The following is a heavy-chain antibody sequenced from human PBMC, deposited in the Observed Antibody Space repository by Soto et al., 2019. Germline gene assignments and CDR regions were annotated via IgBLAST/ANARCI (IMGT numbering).Heavy chain of an antibody. J-gene: IGHJ4*02. CDR1: GGSITSTSYY. Sequence: SETLSLTCTVSGGSITSTSYYWGWIRQPPGKGLEWIGSMYYSGSTYYNPSLKSRVTISVDTSKNQFSLKLSSVTAADAAVYYCAGGPPIWVFGVVLLIDYWGQGTLVTVSS. CDR2: MYYSGST. CDR3: AGGPPIWVFGVVLLIDY. V-gene: IGHV4-39*07. D-gene: IGHD3-3*01.